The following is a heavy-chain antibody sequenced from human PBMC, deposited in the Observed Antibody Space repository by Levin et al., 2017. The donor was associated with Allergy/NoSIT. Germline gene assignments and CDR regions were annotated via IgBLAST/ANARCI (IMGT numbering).Heavy chain of an antibody. V-gene: IGHV4-39*01. CDR3: ARRFTASSNWDFDY. CDR1: GASTGSGAFY. D-gene: IGHD2-2*01. Sequence: SETLSLTCTVSGASTGSGAFYWGWIRQPPGRGLEWIASIYYAGATYYNPSLKTRVTISIDTSKNQFSLKLTSLTAADTAVYYCARRFTASSNWDFDYWGQGTLVTVSS. J-gene: IGHJ4*02. CDR2: IYYAGAT.